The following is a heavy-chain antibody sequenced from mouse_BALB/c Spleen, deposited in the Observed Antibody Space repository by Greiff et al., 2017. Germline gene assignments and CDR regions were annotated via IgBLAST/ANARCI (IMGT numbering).Heavy chain of an antibody. D-gene: IGHD1-1*01. CDR1: GFSLTSYG. CDR3: ARDPLYYGSSYAMDY. V-gene: IGHV2-9*02. CDR2: IWAGGST. J-gene: IGHJ4*01. Sequence: VKLVESGPGLVAPSQSLSITCTVSGFSLTSYGVHWVRQPPGKGLEWLGVIWAGGSTNYNSALMSRLSISKDNSKSQVFLKMNSLQTDDTAMYYCARDPLYYGSSYAMDYWGQGTSVTVSS.